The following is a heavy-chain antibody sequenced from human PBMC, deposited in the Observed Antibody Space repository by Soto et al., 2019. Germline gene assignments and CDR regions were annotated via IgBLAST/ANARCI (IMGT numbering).Heavy chain of an antibody. J-gene: IGHJ5*02. CDR2: ISGRSGVP. D-gene: IGHD3-16*01. CDR3: AKGWPFTGGFDP. Sequence: EGQLLQSGGDLVQPGGSLRLSCAGSGLTLRSYAMTWIRQTPEKGLEWVSTISGRSGVPSYADSVNGRFTVSRDNSKNTLYLQMNSLRPDDTAIYYCAKGWPFTGGFDPWGQGTLVTVAS. V-gene: IGHV3-23*01. CDR1: GLTLRSYA.